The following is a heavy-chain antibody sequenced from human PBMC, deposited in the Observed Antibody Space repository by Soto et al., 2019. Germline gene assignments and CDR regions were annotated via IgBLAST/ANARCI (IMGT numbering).Heavy chain of an antibody. D-gene: IGHD2-8*01. CDR3: ARLYCTNGVIPRDHDAIDI. Sequence: SGPTLVNPTQTLTLTCTFSGFSLSTSGMCVSWIRQPPGKALEWLARIDWDDDKYYSTSLKTRLTISKDTSKNQVVLTMTNMDPVETATYYCARLYCTNGVIPRDHDAIDIWGQATMVTVSS. V-gene: IGHV2-70*11. J-gene: IGHJ3*02. CDR1: GFSLSTSGMC. CDR2: IDWDDDK.